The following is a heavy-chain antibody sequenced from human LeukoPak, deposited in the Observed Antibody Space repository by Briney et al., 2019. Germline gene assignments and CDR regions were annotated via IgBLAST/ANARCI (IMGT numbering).Heavy chain of an antibody. CDR3: TTDAGYSSRWYNY. D-gene: IGHD6-13*01. V-gene: IGHV3-15*01. CDR1: GGSISNYY. Sequence: ETLSLTCNVSGGSISNYYWSWVRQAPGKGLEWVGRIKSKTDGGTTDYAAPVKGRFTISRDDSKNTLYLQMNSLKTEDTAVYYCTTDAGYSSRWYNYWGQGTLVTVSS. J-gene: IGHJ4*02. CDR2: IKSKTDGGTT.